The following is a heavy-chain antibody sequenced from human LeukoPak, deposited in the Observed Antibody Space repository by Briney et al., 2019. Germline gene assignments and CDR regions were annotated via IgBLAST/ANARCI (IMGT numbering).Heavy chain of an antibody. Sequence: GRSLRLSCAASGFTFSSYAMHWVRQAPGKGLEWVAVISYDGSNKYYADSVKGRFTISRDNSKNTLYLQVHSLRAEDTAVYYCAKDNDYYGSGSYFDWGQGTLVTVSS. J-gene: IGHJ4*02. D-gene: IGHD3-10*01. CDR1: GFTFSSYA. CDR3: AKDNDYYGSGSYFD. V-gene: IGHV3-30-3*01. CDR2: ISYDGSNK.